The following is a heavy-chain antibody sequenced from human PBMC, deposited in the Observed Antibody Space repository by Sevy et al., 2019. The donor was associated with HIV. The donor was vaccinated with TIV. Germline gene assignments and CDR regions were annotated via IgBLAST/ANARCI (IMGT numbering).Heavy chain of an antibody. CDR3: ARVAVSYCTNDCDHRFDY. V-gene: IGHV3-30-3*01. Sequence: GGSLRLYCAVSGFSFSHYAFHWVRQAPGKGLEWVSLISYDGTYKYYADSVKGRFTISRDNSKNTLYLQMNSLRGNDTAVDYCARVAVSYCTNDCDHRFDYWGPGALVTVSS. D-gene: IGHD2-8*01. J-gene: IGHJ4*02. CDR1: GFSFSHYA. CDR2: ISYDGTYK.